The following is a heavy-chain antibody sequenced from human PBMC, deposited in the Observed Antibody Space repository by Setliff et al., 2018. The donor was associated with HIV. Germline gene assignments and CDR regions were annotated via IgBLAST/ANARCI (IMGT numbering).Heavy chain of an antibody. D-gene: IGHD2-2*02. Sequence: ALVKVSCKASGYTFTDYYIHWVRQAPGQGLEWMGWIYPNTGGTNYAQKFQGRVTMTRDTSITTVYMELRTLTSDDTAVFYCARDGYCRTTSCHIDYWGQGTLVTVSS. CDR1: GYTFTDYY. CDR3: ARDGYCRTTSCHIDY. J-gene: IGHJ4*02. V-gene: IGHV1-2*02. CDR2: IYPNTGGT.